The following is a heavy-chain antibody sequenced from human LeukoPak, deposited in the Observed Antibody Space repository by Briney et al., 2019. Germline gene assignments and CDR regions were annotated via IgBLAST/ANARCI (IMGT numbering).Heavy chain of an antibody. CDR1: GFTFSAYA. CDR2: ISYDGSNK. V-gene: IGHV3-30*07. J-gene: IGHJ3*02. CDR3: AREGRGSSADAFDI. D-gene: IGHD3-16*01. Sequence: PGGSLRLSCAASGFTFSAYAMHWVRQAPGKGLEWVAVISYDGSNKYYADSVKGRFTISGENAENSLFLQMNSLRAGDTAVYYCAREGRGSSADAFDIWGQGTMVTVSS.